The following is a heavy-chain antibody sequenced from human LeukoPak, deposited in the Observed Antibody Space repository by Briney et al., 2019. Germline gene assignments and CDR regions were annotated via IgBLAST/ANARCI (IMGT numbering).Heavy chain of an antibody. D-gene: IGHD3-3*01. CDR3: AKDERTNYGFWSGISDNWFDP. CDR1: GFTFSSYA. J-gene: IGHJ5*02. CDR2: ISGSGGST. V-gene: IGHV3-23*01. Sequence: TGGSLRLSCAASGFTFSSYAMSWVRQAPGKGLEWVSAISGSGGSTYYADSVKGRFTISRDNSKNTLYLQMNSLRAEDTAVYYCAKDERTNYGFWSGISDNWFDPWGQETLDTVSS.